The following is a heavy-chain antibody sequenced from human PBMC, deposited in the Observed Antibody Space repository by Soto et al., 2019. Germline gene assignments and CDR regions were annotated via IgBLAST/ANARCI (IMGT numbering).Heavy chain of an antibody. CDR2: ISSSSNYI. D-gene: IGHD3-22*01. J-gene: IGHJ4*02. V-gene: IGHV3-21*01. Sequence: GGSLRLSCAASGFTFSTYSMNWVRQAPGKGLEWVSSISSSSNYIYYADSVKGRFTISRDNAKNSLYLQMNSLRAEDTAVYYCARAPHYYDNSGYYYWGQGALVTVSS. CDR3: ARAPHYYDNSGYYY. CDR1: GFTFSTYS.